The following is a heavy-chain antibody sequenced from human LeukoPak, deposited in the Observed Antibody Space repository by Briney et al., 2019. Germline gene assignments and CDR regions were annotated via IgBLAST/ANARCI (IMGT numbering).Heavy chain of an antibody. CDR3: ARVEYSSSWYGPNNWFDP. V-gene: IGHV1-18*01. Sequence: ASVKVSCKASGGTFSSYAISWVRQAPGQGLEWMGWISAYNGNTNYAQKLQGRVTMTTDTSTSTAYMELRSLRSDDTAVYYCARVEYSSSWYGPNNWFDPWGQGTLVTVSS. CDR2: ISAYNGNT. J-gene: IGHJ5*02. CDR1: GGTFSSYA. D-gene: IGHD6-13*01.